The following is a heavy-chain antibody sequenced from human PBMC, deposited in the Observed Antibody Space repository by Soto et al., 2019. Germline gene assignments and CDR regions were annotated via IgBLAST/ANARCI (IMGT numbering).Heavy chain of an antibody. D-gene: IGHD3-22*01. V-gene: IGHV4-30-4*01. CDR2: IYYSGST. Sequence: SETLSLTCTVSGGSISSGDYYWSWIRQPPGKGLEWIGYIYYSGSTYYNPSLKSRVTISVDTSKNQFSLKLSSVTAADTAVYYCARSGSGYYFDYWGQGTLVTVSS. J-gene: IGHJ4*02. CDR3: ARSGSGYYFDY. CDR1: GGSISSGDYY.